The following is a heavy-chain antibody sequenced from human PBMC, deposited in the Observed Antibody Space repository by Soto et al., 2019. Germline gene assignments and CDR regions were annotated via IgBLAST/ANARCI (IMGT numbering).Heavy chain of an antibody. CDR3: ARMMAVRGVIIVPAY. D-gene: IGHD3-10*01. V-gene: IGHV1-69*13. J-gene: IGHJ4*02. CDR2: IIPIFGTA. Sequence: ASVKVSCKASGGTFSSYAISWVRQAPGQGLEWMGGIIPIFGTANYAQKFQGRVTITADESTSTAYMELSSLRSEDTAVYYCARMMAVRGVIIVPAYWGQGTLVTVSS. CDR1: GGTFSSYA.